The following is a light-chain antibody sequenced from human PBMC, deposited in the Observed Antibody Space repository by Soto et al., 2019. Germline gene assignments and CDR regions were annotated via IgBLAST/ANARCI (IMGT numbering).Light chain of an antibody. V-gene: IGLV1-51*01. J-gene: IGLJ2*01. Sequence: QSVLTQPPSVSAAPGLKVTISCSGSISNIGVNYVSWYQQVPGTAPKLLIYEHNKRPSGIPDRFSGSTSGTSATLGITGLQTGDEGDYYCATWDSNLRAVVLGGGTKVTVL. CDR1: ISNIGVNY. CDR2: EHN. CDR3: ATWDSNLRAVV.